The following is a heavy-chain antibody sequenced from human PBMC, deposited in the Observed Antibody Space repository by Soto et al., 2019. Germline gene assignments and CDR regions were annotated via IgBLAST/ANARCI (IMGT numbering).Heavy chain of an antibody. V-gene: IGHV3-23*01. D-gene: IGHD3-10*01. Sequence: GGSLRLSCVASEFTFSNYAMNWVRQAPGKGLEWVSVISGSGESTYYADSVKGRFTVSRDNANNTLYLQMNSLRAEDTAIYYCANTKGFIYYPNYWGQGTLVTVSS. CDR1: EFTFSNYA. CDR3: ANTKGFIYYPNY. CDR2: ISGSGEST. J-gene: IGHJ4*02.